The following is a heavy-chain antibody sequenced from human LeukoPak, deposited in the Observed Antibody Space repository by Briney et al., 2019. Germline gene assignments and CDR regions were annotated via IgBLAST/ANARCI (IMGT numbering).Heavy chain of an antibody. J-gene: IGHJ5*02. CDR3: ARRMVEARQSSATNWFDT. CDR1: GGSLSSYS. CDR2: IYASGST. Sequence: SETLSLTCTVSGGSLSSYSWSWIRQPPGKGLEWIGRIYASGSTMYNPSLQSRITISVDTSNNHFSLQLTPVTAADTAVYYCARRMVEARQSSATNWFDTWGQGTLVTVSS. V-gene: IGHV4-4*07. D-gene: IGHD3-10*01.